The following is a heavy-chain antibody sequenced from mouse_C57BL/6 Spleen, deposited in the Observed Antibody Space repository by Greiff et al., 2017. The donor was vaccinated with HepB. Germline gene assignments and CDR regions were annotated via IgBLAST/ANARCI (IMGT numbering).Heavy chain of an antibody. CDR2: ISYDGSN. J-gene: IGHJ4*01. CDR3: ARDYYGRSAMDY. Sequence: EVQLVESGPGLVKPSQSLSLTCSVTGYSITSGYYWNWIRQFPGNKLEWMGYISYDGSNNYNPSLKNRISITRDTSKNQFFLKLNSVTTEDTATYYCARDYYGRSAMDYWGQGTSVTVSS. D-gene: IGHD1-1*01. CDR1: GYSITSGYY. V-gene: IGHV3-6*01.